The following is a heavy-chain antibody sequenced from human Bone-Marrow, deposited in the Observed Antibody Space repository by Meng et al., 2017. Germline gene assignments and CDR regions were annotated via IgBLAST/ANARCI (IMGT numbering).Heavy chain of an antibody. V-gene: IGHV4-59*01. CDR1: GGSISSFY. Sequence: SETLSLTCTVSGGSISSFYWSWIRQPPGKGLEWIGCIYNSGSTNYHPSLKSRVTISVDTSKNQFSLKLSSVTAADTAVYYCARDFGFGGGYYGMDVWGQGTTVTVSS. CDR2: IYNSGST. J-gene: IGHJ6*02. D-gene: IGHD3-10*01. CDR3: ARDFGFGGGYYGMDV.